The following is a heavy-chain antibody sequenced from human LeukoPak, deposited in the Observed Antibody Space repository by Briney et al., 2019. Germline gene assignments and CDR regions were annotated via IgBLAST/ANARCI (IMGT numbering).Heavy chain of an antibody. D-gene: IGHD1-26*01. CDR1: GFTYSSYW. CDR2: IKEDGSEK. J-gene: IGHJ6*03. Sequence: GGSLRLSCAASGFTYSSYWMSWVRQAPGKGLEWVANIKEDGSEKYYVDSVKGRFTISRDNSKNTLYLQMNSLRAEDTAVYYCAKSRTRKWELPVYYYMDVWGKGTTVTVSS. CDR3: AKSRTRKWELPVYYYMDV. V-gene: IGHV3-7*01.